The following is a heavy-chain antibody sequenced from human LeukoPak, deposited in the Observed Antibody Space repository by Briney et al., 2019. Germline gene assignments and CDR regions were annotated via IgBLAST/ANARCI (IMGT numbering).Heavy chain of an antibody. J-gene: IGHJ4*02. CDR2: INHSGST. CDR1: GGSFSGYY. D-gene: IGHD3-22*01. V-gene: IGHV4-34*01. Sequence: SETLSLTCAVYGGSFSGYYWSWIRQPPGKGLEWIGEINHSGSTNYNPSLKSRVTISVDTSKNQFSLKLSSVTAADTAVYYCARRMRFTYYYDSSGYYYGPFDYWGRGPWSPSPQ. CDR3: ARRMRFTYYYDSSGYYYGPFDY.